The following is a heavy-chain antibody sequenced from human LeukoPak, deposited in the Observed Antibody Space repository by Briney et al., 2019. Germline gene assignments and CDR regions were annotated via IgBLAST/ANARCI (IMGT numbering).Heavy chain of an antibody. CDR1: GGSISSGSYY. CDR2: IYTSGST. Sequence: PSETLSLTCTVSGGSISSGSYYWSWIRQPAGKGLEWIGRIYTSGSTNYNPSLKSRVTTSVDTSKNQFSLKLSSVTAADTAVYYCARFPMSGAAAGTVGFGYWGQGTLVTVSS. CDR3: ARFPMSGAAAGTVGFGY. D-gene: IGHD6-13*01. J-gene: IGHJ4*02. V-gene: IGHV4-61*02.